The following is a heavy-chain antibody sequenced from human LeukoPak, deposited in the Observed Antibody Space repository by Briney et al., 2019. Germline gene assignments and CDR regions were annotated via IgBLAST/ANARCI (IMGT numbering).Heavy chain of an antibody. V-gene: IGHV3-23*01. J-gene: IGHJ4*02. CDR2: ISDSGKGT. CDR1: GFTFTTYA. CDR3: ATLESSGWYFDY. D-gene: IGHD6-19*01. Sequence: GGSLRLSCAASGFTFTTYAMRWVRQAPGKGLEWVSGISDSGKGTYYADSVKGRFTISRDNSKNTLYMQINSLRVEDTAVYYCATLESSGWYFDYWGQGTLVAVSS.